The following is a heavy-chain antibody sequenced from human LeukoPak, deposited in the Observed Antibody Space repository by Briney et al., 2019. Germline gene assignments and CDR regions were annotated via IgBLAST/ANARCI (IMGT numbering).Heavy chain of an antibody. V-gene: IGHV1-69*04. CDR3: ASAGSGSPFDS. CDR2: IIPILGIA. Sequence: GSSVKVSCKASGGTFSSYAISWVRQAPGQGLEWMGRIIPILGIANYAQKFQGRVTITADKSTSTAYMELSSLRSEDTAVYYCASAGSGSPFDSWGQGTLVTVSS. CDR1: GGTFSSYA. D-gene: IGHD3-10*01. J-gene: IGHJ4*02.